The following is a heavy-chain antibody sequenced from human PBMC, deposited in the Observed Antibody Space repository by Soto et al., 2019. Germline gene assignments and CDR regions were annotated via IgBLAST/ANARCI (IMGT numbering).Heavy chain of an antibody. CDR3: ARGLEGALIIWFDS. J-gene: IGHJ5*01. D-gene: IGHD1-26*01. V-gene: IGHV1-46*01. CDR2: INPGGGAT. Sequence: ASXKVSCKASGYIFTNYYIYWVRQAPGQGLEYIGIINPGGGATDYAQKFQGRVTMTRDTSTSTVYMELSSLRYEDTAVYFCARGLEGALIIWFDSCGQGTLVPVSS. CDR1: GYIFTNYY.